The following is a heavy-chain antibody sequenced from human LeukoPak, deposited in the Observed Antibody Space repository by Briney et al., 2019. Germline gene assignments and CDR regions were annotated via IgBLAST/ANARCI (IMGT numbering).Heavy chain of an antibody. CDR1: GGSISSYY. Sequence: SETLSLTCTVSGGSISSYYWSWIRQPPGKGLEWIGYIYYSGSTNDNPSLKSRVTISLDTSKNQFSLKLSSVTAADTAVYYCARTTEAHSWRTRYYDYYMDVWGKGTTVTVSS. V-gene: IGHV4-59*01. J-gene: IGHJ6*03. CDR3: ARTTEAHSWRTRYYDYYMDV. CDR2: IYYSGST. D-gene: IGHD6-13*01.